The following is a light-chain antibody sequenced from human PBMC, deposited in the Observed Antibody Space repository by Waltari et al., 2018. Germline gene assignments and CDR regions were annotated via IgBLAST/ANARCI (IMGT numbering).Light chain of an antibody. V-gene: IGKV1-5*03. CDR3: QQDNTYSGT. CDR1: QSISEY. J-gene: IGKJ1*01. CDR2: KAS. Sequence: DIQMTQSPSTLSASVGDRVTITCRASQSISEYLAWYQQKPGKAPKLLIYKASSLESGAPSRFSGSGSGTEFTLTISSLQPDDFATYYCQQDNTYSGTFGRGTTVDVK.